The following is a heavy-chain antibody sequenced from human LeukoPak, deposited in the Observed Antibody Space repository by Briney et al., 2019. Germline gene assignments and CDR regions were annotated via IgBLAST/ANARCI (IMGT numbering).Heavy chain of an antibody. V-gene: IGHV1-18*01. CDR1: GYTFTSYG. CDR2: ISAYNGNT. J-gene: IGHJ6*03. Sequence: ASVKVSCKASGYTFTSYGISWVRQAPGQGLEWMGWISAYNGNTNYAQKLQGRVTMTTDTSTSTAYMELRSLRSDDTAVYYCARVAGSGSPNFYMDVWGKGTTVTISS. D-gene: IGHD3-10*01. CDR3: ARVAGSGSPNFYMDV.